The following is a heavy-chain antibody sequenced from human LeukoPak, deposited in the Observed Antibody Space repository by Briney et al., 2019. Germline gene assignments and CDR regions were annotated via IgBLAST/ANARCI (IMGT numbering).Heavy chain of an antibody. Sequence: GGSLRLSCSASGFTFSSYGMNWVRQAPGKGLEWVAVISYDGSNKYYADSVKGRFTISRDNAKNSMYLHMSSLRAEDTALYYCARLSAYYYGSFFYYYMDVWGKGTTVTVSS. V-gene: IGHV3-30*03. CDR1: GFTFSSYG. D-gene: IGHD3-10*01. CDR3: ARLSAYYYGSFFYYYMDV. CDR2: ISYDGSNK. J-gene: IGHJ6*03.